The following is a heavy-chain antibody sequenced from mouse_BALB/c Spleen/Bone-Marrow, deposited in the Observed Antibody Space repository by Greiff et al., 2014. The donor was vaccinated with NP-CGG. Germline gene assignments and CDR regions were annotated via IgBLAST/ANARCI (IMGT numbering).Heavy chain of an antibody. V-gene: IGHV1-54*01. D-gene: IGHD3-3*01. J-gene: IGHJ2*01. CDR1: GYAFTNYL. Sequence: VKLMESGAELVRPGTSVKVSCKASGYAFTNYLKEWVKQRPGQGLEWIGMINPGSGGTNYNEKFKGKATLTADKSSSTAYMQLSSLTSDDSAVYFCARRDGSYFDYWGQGTTLTVSS. CDR3: ARRDGSYFDY. CDR2: INPGSGGT.